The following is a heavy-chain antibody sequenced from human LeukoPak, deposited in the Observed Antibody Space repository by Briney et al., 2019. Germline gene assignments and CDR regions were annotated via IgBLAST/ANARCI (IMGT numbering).Heavy chain of an antibody. CDR1: GFTFSSYA. D-gene: IGHD3-22*01. J-gene: IGHJ4*02. V-gene: IGHV3-64*01. Sequence: GGSLRLSCAASGFTFSSYAMHWVRQAPGKGLEYVSAISSNGGSTYYANSVKGRFTISRDNSKNTLYLQTGSLRAEDMAVYYCASKGYYYDSSGYYYFDYWGQGTLVTVSS. CDR3: ASKGYYYDSSGYYYFDY. CDR2: ISSNGGST.